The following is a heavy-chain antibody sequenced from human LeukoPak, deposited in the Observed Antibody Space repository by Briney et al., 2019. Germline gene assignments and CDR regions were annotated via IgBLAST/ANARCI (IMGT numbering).Heavy chain of an antibody. CDR3: ARDSGYDSAFDI. D-gene: IGHD5-12*01. CDR2: IYHTGST. CDR1: GGSITSYY. J-gene: IGHJ3*02. V-gene: IGHV4-59*12. Sequence: SETLSLTCTVSGGSITSYYWSWIRQPPGKGLEWIGYIYHTGSTNYNPSLKSRVTILVDTSKNQFSLKLSSVTAADTAVYYCARDSGYDSAFDIWGQGTMDTVSS.